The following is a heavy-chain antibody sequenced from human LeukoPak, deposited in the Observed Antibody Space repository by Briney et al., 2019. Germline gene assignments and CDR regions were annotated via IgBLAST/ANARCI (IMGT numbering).Heavy chain of an antibody. V-gene: IGHV3-21*01. CDR1: GFTYTIYT. J-gene: IGHJ4*02. Sequence: GGSLRLSCAASGFTYTIYTMNWVRQAPGRGLEWVSSISSTGNNIYYADSVKGRFTISRDNAKVSLYLEMNSLRAEDTAVYYCARGLRRGDYWGQGTLVTVSS. CDR2: ISSTGNNI. D-gene: IGHD4-17*01. CDR3: ARGLRRGDY.